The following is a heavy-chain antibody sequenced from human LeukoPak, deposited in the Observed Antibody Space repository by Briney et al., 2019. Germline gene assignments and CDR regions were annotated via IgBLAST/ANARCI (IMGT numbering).Heavy chain of an antibody. D-gene: IGHD4-17*01. J-gene: IGHJ4*02. V-gene: IGHV5-51*01. CDR2: IYPGDSDT. CDR3: ARSHGVYGDYSLCLRD. CDR1: GYSFTSYW. Sequence: GESLKISCKGSGYSFTSYWIGWVRQMPGKGLGWMGIIYPGDSDTRYSPSFQGQVTISADKSISTAYLQWSSLKASDTAMYYCARSHGVYGDYSLCLRDWGQGTLVTVSS.